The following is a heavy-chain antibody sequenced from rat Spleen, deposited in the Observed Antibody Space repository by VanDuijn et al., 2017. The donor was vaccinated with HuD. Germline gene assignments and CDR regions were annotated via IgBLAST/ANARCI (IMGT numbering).Heavy chain of an antibody. CDR3: ARPNYGYPFAY. V-gene: IGHV5-7*01. J-gene: IGHJ3*01. Sequence: EVQLVESGGDLVQPGRSLKLSCAASGFTFSDYNIAWVRQTPKKGLEWVATISYDGSGTFYRDSVKGRFTISRDNARITLYLQMDSLRSEDTATYYCARPNYGYPFAYWGQGTLVTVSS. CDR2: ISYDGSGT. CDR1: GFTFSDYN. D-gene: IGHD1-11*01.